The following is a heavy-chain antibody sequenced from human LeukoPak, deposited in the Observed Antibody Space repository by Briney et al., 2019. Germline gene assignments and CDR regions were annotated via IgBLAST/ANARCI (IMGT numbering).Heavy chain of an antibody. J-gene: IGHJ4*02. D-gene: IGHD6-19*01. CDR3: ARVKSSAVAVNFDY. Sequence: ASVKVSCKASGGTFSSYAISWVRQAPGQGLEWIGWINPNSGGTNYAQKFQGRVTMTRDTSISTAYMELSRLRSDDTAVYYCARVKSSAVAVNFDYWGQGTLVTVSS. CDR1: GGTFSSYA. CDR2: INPNSGGT. V-gene: IGHV1-2*02.